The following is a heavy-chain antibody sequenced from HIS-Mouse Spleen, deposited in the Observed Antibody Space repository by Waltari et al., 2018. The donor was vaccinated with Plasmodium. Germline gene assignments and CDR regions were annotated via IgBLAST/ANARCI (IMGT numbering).Heavy chain of an antibody. V-gene: IGHV3-23*01. Sequence: EVQLLESGAGLVQPGRSLRLSCAASGFTFATYPMRWVCAAPGKGLEWVSAISGSGGSTYYADSVKGRFTISRDNSKNTLYLQMNSLRAEDTAVYYCAKSSKGTGDLWDYWGQGTLVTVSS. D-gene: IGHD7-27*01. J-gene: IGHJ4*02. CDR2: ISGSGGST. CDR1: GFTFATYP. CDR3: AKSSKGTGDLWDY.